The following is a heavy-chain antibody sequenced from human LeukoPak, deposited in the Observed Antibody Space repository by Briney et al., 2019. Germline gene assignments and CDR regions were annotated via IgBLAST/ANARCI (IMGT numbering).Heavy chain of an antibody. J-gene: IGHJ4*02. Sequence: GGSLRLSCTASGFTFGDYAMSWFRQAPGKGLEWVGFIRSKAYGGTAEYAASVKGRFTISRDDSKSIAYLQMNSLKTEDTAVYYCTRDNTAMARAAGYWGQGTLVTVSS. CDR2: IRSKAYGGTA. CDR3: TRDNTAMARAAGY. D-gene: IGHD5-18*01. V-gene: IGHV3-49*03. CDR1: GFTFGDYA.